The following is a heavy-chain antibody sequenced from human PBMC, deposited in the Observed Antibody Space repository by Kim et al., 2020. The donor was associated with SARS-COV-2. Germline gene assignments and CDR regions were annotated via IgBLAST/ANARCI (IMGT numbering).Heavy chain of an antibody. J-gene: IGHJ5*02. V-gene: IGHV1-69*04. Sequence: AQKFQGRVTITADKSTSTAYMELSSLRSEDTAVYYCARDLAAAGTGWFDPWGQGTLVTVSS. CDR3: ARDLAAAGTGWFDP. D-gene: IGHD6-13*01.